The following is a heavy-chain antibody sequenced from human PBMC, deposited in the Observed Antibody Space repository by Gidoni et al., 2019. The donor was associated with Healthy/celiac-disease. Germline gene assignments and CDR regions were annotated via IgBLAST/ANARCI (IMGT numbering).Heavy chain of an antibody. J-gene: IGHJ5*02. CDR3: TGDYGSLS. CDR1: GFTFGDYA. CDR2: IRSKAYGGTT. D-gene: IGHD3-10*01. V-gene: IGHV3-49*03. Sequence: VRLVESGGGLVQPGRSLRLSCTASGFTFGDYAMGWFRQGPGKGLEWVGFIRSKAYGGTTEYAASVKGRFTISRDDSKSIAYLQMNSLKTEDTAVYYCTGDYGSLSWGQGTLVTVSS.